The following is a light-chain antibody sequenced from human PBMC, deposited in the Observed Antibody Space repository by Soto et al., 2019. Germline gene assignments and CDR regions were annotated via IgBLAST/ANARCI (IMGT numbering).Light chain of an antibody. V-gene: IGLV2-14*03. CDR3: TSFTNSSTEV. CDR2: GVT. CDR1: TSDVGGYNV. J-gene: IGLJ2*01. Sequence: QSVLTQPASVSGAPGQSITISCTGTTSDVGGYNVVSWYQHHPGTAPKLIIYGVTNRPSGVSHRFSGSKSGNTSSLTISGLQDDDEADYYCTSFTNSSTEVFGGGTKVTVL.